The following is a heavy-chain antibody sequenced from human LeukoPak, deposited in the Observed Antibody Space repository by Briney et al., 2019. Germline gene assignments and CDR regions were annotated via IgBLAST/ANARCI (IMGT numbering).Heavy chain of an antibody. Sequence: GASVNVSCTASGYTFTVYYMHWVRQAPGQGLEWMGWINPNSGGTNYAQKFQGRVTMTRDTSISTAYMELSRLRSDDTAVYYCAREGPYGDADYWGQGTLVTVSS. CDR2: INPNSGGT. D-gene: IGHD4-17*01. V-gene: IGHV1-2*02. CDR1: GYTFTVYY. J-gene: IGHJ4*02. CDR3: AREGPYGDADY.